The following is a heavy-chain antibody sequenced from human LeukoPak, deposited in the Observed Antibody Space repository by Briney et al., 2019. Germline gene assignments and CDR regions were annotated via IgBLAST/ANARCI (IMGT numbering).Heavy chain of an antibody. V-gene: IGHV3-11*01. CDR3: TRYGDSANKVDF. CDR1: GFTFSGLY. CDR2: IGISGETS. Sequence: GVSLRLSCAASGFTFSGLYMSWIRQAPGKGLEWLSHIGISGETSYNADSVKGRFTISRDNGKSTLYLQMNSLRVEDTAVYYCTRYGDSANKVDFWGQGTLVTVSS. J-gene: IGHJ4*02. D-gene: IGHD7-27*01.